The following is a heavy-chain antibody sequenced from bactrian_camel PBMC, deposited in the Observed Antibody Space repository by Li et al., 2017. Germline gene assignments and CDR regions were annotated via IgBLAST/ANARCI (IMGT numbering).Heavy chain of an antibody. CDR1: GFTFSSYS. V-gene: IGHV3S6*01. CDR2: IYSDGGRT. D-gene: IGHD1*01. Sequence: HVQLVESGGGSVQSGGSLRLSCVTSGFTFSSYSMTWVRQAPGKGLEWVARIYSDGGRTYYADSVKGRFTISRDNAKNTLYLQMNSLKSEDTALYYCATMGGVPPRLAHWGQGTQVTVS. CDR3: ATMGGVPPRLAH. J-gene: IGHJ4*01.